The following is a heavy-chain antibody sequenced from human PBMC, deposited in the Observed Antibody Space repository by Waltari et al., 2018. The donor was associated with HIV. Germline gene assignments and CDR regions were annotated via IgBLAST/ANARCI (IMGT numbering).Heavy chain of an antibody. CDR1: GLMYLSYS. D-gene: IGHD2-8*01. CDR2: INSRGSFI. J-gene: IGHJ4*02. Sequence: VQFVQSGGGLVEPGESIILSCQVSGLMYLSYSINWVRQSPGKGLEWVSSINSRGSFIYYSDSVKGRFTVARDNANNSLYLQMNNLRDDDTAVYFCTRANGPSDYWGQGVLVTVSS. V-gene: IGHV3-21*06. CDR3: TRANGPSDY.